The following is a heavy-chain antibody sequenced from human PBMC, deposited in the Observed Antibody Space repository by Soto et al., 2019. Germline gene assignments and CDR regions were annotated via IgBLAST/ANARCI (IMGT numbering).Heavy chain of an antibody. Sequence: QVQLQESGPGLVKPSGTLSLTCPVSGGSISSSHWWTWVRQSPGKGLEYIGEISHSGTSNSNPSLKSRVTLSVDKSKNHFSLTLTSVTAADTAVYYCARVVLTITRGAFDAWCQGTLVIVSS. CDR2: ISHSGTS. CDR1: GGSISSSHW. J-gene: IGHJ3*01. V-gene: IGHV4-4*02. CDR3: ARVVLTITRGAFDA. D-gene: IGHD3-9*01.